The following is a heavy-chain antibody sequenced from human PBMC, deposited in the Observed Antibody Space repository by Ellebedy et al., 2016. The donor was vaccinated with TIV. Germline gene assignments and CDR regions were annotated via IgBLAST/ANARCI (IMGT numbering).Heavy chain of an antibody. Sequence: GGSLRLSCAGSGFSVSDYYMSWIRQAPGKGLEWVSYISSSGSTIYYADSVKGRFTIFRDNAKNSLYLQMNYLRDEDTAVYYCARYGFGEYRSYFFDHWGQGTLVTVSS. CDR3: ARYGFGEYRSYFFDH. V-gene: IGHV3-11*04. CDR2: ISSSGSTI. D-gene: IGHD3-10*01. J-gene: IGHJ4*02. CDR1: GFSVSDYY.